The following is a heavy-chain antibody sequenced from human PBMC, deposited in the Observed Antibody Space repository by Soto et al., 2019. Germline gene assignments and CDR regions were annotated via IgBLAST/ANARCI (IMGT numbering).Heavy chain of an antibody. D-gene: IGHD5-18*01. CDR1: GFTFSSYG. Sequence: QVQLVESGGGVVQPGRSLRLSCAASGFTFSSYGMHWVRKAPGKGLEWVAVISYDGSNKYYADSVKGRFTISRDNSKNTLYLQMNSLRAEDTAVYYCAKDRVVSYGYLDIDYWGQGTLVTVSS. J-gene: IGHJ4*02. CDR3: AKDRVVSYGYLDIDY. CDR2: ISYDGSNK. V-gene: IGHV3-30*18.